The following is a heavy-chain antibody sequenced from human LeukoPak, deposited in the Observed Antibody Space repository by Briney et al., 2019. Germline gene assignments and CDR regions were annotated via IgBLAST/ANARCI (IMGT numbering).Heavy chain of an antibody. J-gene: IGHJ6*04. CDR2: INAGNGNT. Sequence: ASVKVSCKASGYTFTSYAMHWVRQAPGQRLEWMGWINAGNGNTKYSQKFQGRVTITRDTSASTAYMELSSLRSEDTAVYYCASTVVPAATVGDYYYYYGMDVWGKGTTVTVSS. CDR1: GYTFTSYA. V-gene: IGHV1-3*01. CDR3: ASTVVPAATVGDYYYYYGMDV. D-gene: IGHD2-2*01.